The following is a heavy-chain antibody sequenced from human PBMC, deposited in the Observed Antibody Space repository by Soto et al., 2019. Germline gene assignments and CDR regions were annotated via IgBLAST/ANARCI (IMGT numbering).Heavy chain of an antibody. CDR1: GFTFSDYY. CDR3: VNNYGDYALPSY. V-gene: IGHV3-11*05. Sequence: QVQLVESGGGLVKPGGSLRLSCAASGFTFSDYYMSWIRQAPGKGLEWVSYISSSSSNTNYADSVKGRFTISRDNAKNARALQMTSMRGEGTAVYYGVNNYGDYALPSYWGQGTLVPVS. J-gene: IGHJ4*02. D-gene: IGHD4-17*01. CDR2: ISSSSSNT.